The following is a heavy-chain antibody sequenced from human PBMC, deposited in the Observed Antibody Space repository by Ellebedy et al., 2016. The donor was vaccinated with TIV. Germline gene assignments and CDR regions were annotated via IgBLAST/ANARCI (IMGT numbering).Heavy chain of an antibody. CDR2: IIPIFGTA. Sequence: ASVKVSCKASGYTFTSYGISWVRQAPGQGLEWMGGIIPIFGTANYAQKFQGRVTITADESTSTAYMELSSLRSEDTAVYYCARDGGKNYEASYYYGMDVWGQGTTVTVSS. D-gene: IGHD3-22*01. CDR3: ARDGGKNYEASYYYGMDV. J-gene: IGHJ6*02. CDR1: GYTFTSYG. V-gene: IGHV1-69*13.